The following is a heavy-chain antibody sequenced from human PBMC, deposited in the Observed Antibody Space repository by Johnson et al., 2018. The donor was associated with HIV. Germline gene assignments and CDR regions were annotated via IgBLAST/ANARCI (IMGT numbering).Heavy chain of an antibody. CDR1: GFTFSSYW. CDR2: IKPDGSEK. J-gene: IGHJ3*02. D-gene: IGHD6-19*01. CDR3: VSSAQWSGWPPGAFDI. Sequence: VQLVESGGGLVQPGGSLRLSCAASGFTFSSYWMSWVRQAPGKGLEWVANIKPDGSEKYYVDSVKCRFTIYRDNSKNTLDLQMNSLRAEDTAVYYCVSSAQWSGWPPGAFDIWGQGTMVTVSS. V-gene: IGHV3-7*05.